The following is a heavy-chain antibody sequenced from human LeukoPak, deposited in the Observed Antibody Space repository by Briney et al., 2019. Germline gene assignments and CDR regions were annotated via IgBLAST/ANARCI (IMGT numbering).Heavy chain of an antibody. D-gene: IGHD6-13*01. J-gene: IGHJ4*02. Sequence: GGSLRLSCTASGFTFGDYAMSWFRQAPGKGLEWVGFIRSKAYGGTTEYAASVKGRFTISRDDSKSIAYLQMNSLRAEDTAVYYCAKISSSWYYFDYWGQGTLVTVSS. V-gene: IGHV3-49*03. CDR1: GFTFGDYA. CDR2: IRSKAYGGTT. CDR3: AKISSSWYYFDY.